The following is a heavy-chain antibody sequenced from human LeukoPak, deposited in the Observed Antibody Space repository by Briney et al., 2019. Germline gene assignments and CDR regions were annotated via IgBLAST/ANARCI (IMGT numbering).Heavy chain of an antibody. CDR1: GYTFTGYY. Sequence: ASVKVSCEASGYTFTGYYMHWVRQAPGQGLEWMGWINPNSGGTNYAQKFQGRVTMTRDTSISTAYMELSRLRSDDTAVYYCARPTNNWNDLIAFDIWGQGTMVTVSS. J-gene: IGHJ3*02. V-gene: IGHV1-2*02. CDR3: ARPTNNWNDLIAFDI. D-gene: IGHD1-20*01. CDR2: INPNSGGT.